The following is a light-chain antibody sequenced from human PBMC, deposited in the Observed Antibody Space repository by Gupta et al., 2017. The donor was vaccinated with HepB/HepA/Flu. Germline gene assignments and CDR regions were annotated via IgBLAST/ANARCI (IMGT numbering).Light chain of an antibody. V-gene: IGKV4-1*01. CDR3: HQYDSTPFT. J-gene: IGKJ3*01. CDR1: QSVLQSSNNKNY. Sequence: DIVMTQSPDSLAVSLGERATINCKSSQSVLQSSNNKNYLAWYQQKPGQSPKLLIYWASMRESGVPDRFSGGGSGTDFTLTISSRQAEDVAVYYCHQYDSTPFTFGHGTXVDIK. CDR2: WAS.